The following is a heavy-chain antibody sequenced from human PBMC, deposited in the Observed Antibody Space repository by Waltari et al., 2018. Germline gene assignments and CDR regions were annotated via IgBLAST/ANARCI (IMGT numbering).Heavy chain of an antibody. CDR3: HLMARNIVLVAPATPSYYSYMDV. D-gene: IGHD2-15*01. V-gene: IGHV1-24*01. Sequence: QVQVVQSGAEVKKPGASVKVSCKVSGYTLTGLSMHWVRRVPGKGLEWMGRFDPEDGETIYAQKFQGRVTMTEDTSIDTAYMELSSLRSDDTAVYYCHLMARNIVLVAPATPSYYSYMDVWGRGTTVTVSS. J-gene: IGHJ6*03. CDR2: FDPEDGET. CDR1: GYTLTGLS.